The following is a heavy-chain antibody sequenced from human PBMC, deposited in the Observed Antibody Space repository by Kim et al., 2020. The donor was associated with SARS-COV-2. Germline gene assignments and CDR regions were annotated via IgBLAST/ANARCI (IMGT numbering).Heavy chain of an antibody. V-gene: IGHV3-13*04. CDR2: IGTAGDT. CDR3: ARGYGDYGGPLDDTFDI. J-gene: IGHJ3*02. D-gene: IGHD4-17*01. Sequence: GGSLRLSCAASGFTFSSYDMHWVLQATGKGLEWVSAIGTAGDTYYPGSVKGRFTISRENAKNSLYLQMNSLRAGDTAVYYCARGYGDYGGPLDDTFDIWGQGTMVTVSS. CDR1: GFTFSSYD.